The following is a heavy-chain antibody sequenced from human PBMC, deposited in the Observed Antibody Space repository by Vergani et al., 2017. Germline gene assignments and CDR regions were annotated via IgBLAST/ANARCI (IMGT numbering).Heavy chain of an antibody. CDR2: IHNRGKT. J-gene: IGHJ2*01. Sequence: QVRLEESGPGLVKPSETLSLTCSVSGYSIGSGFYWAWIRQSPGEGLQWLTSIHNRGKTYHNPSLKSRVSVSLDTSKNQFSLKLSSVTAADTAVYYCARSQGDYWYFDLWGPGSLVTVSS. V-gene: IGHV4-38-2*01. CDR3: ARSQGDYWYFDL. CDR1: GYSIGSGFY. D-gene: IGHD2-21*01.